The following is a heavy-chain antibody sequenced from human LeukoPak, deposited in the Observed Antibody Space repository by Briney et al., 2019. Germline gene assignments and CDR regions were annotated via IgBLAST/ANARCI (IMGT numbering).Heavy chain of an antibody. CDR2: ISKSTSNI. D-gene: IGHD2-21*01. V-gene: IGHV3-21*01. Sequence: GGSLRLSCAASGFTFSSYEMNWVRQAPGKGLEWVSSISKSTSNIHYADSVKGRFTISRDNAKNSIYLQMTSLRDEDTAVYYCARDQGVIDPYYFDSWGQGTLVTVSS. CDR3: ARDQGVIDPYYFDS. J-gene: IGHJ4*02. CDR1: GFTFSSYE.